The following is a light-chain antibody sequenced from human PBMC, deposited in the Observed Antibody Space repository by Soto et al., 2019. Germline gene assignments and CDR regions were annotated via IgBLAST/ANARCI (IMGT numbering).Light chain of an antibody. V-gene: IGKV3-11*01. CDR1: QSVSSY. Sequence: EIVMTQFPATLSESPGERATLSCRASQSVSSYLAWYQQKPGQAPRLLIYDASNRATGIPARFSGSGSGTDFTLTISSLEPEDFAVYYCQQRSNWPPITFGQGTRLEIK. CDR2: DAS. J-gene: IGKJ5*01. CDR3: QQRSNWPPIT.